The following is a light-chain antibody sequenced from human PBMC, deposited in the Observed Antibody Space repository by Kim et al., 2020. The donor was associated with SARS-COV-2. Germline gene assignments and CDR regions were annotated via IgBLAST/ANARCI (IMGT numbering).Light chain of an antibody. CDR2: DVS. V-gene: IGLV2-14*01. CDR3: SSYTSSSTSVV. Sequence: QSALTQPASVSGSPGQSITISCTGTSSDVGGYNYVSWYQQHPGKAPQLMIYDVSKRPSGVSNRFSGSKSGNTASLTISGLQAEDEADYYCSSYTSSSTSVVFGGGTQLTVL. CDR1: SSDVGGYNY. J-gene: IGLJ2*01.